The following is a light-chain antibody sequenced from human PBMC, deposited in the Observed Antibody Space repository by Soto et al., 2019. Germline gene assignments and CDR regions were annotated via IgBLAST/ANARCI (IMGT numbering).Light chain of an antibody. Sequence: IVMFQSTLSLPVTPGEPASISCRSSQSLLHSNGYNYLDWYLQKLGQSPPLLIYLGSNRTSGVPYRLSGSGSGTDFTLKISRVEAEDVGVYYSIQALPSPLTFGAGTNMDIK. CDR1: QSLLHSNGYNY. J-gene: IGKJ4*01. V-gene: IGKV2-28*01. CDR2: LGS. CDR3: IQALPSPLT.